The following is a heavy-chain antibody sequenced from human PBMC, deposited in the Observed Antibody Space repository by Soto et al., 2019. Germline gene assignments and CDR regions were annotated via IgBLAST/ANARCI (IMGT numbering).Heavy chain of an antibody. Sequence: GGSLRLSCAASGFTFSSYYMSWVRQAQGKGLEWVANVNGDGSEKYYGDSMKGRFTISRDNAKNSLYLEMNSLRAEDTAVYYCARESEDLTSNFDYWGQGTLVTVSS. CDR1: GFTFSSYY. CDR2: VNGDGSEK. V-gene: IGHV3-7*01. J-gene: IGHJ4*02. CDR3: ARESEDLTSNFDY.